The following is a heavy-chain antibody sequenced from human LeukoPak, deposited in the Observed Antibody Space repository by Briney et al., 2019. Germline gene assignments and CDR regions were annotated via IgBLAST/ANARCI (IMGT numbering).Heavy chain of an antibody. D-gene: IGHD3-10*01. Sequence: SETLSLTCAVYGGSFSGYYWSRIRQPPGKGLEWIAEINNGGRTNYNPSLESRVTISVDTSKNQFSLNVRSVTAADTAVYYCARVMWFGDLSQSVFDYWGQGNLVTVSS. CDR3: ARVMWFGDLSQSVFDY. J-gene: IGHJ4*02. V-gene: IGHV4-34*01. CDR2: INNGGRT. CDR1: GGSFSGYY.